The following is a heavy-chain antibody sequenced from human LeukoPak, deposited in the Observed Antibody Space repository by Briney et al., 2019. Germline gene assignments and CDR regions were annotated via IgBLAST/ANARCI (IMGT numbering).Heavy chain of an antibody. J-gene: IGHJ5*02. D-gene: IGHD2-15*01. CDR3: ARHEVYCSGGSCYPNWFDP. CDR2: IYYSGST. CDR1: GGSISSGGNY. Sequence: PSETLSLTCTVSGGSISSGGNYWSWIRQHPGKGLEWIGYIYYSGSTYYNPTLKSRVTISVDTSKNQFSLRLSSVTAADTAVYYCARHEVYCSGGSCYPNWFDPWGQGTLVTVSS. V-gene: IGHV4-31*03.